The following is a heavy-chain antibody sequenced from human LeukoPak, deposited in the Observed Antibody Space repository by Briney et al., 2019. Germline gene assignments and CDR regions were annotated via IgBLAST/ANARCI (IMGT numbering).Heavy chain of an antibody. J-gene: IGHJ4*02. D-gene: IGHD6-19*01. Sequence: GGSLRLSCAASGFTFSSYGMHWVRQAPGKGLEWVAFIRYDGSNKYYADSVKGRFTISRDNSKNTLYLQMNSLRAEDTAVYYCASETRRWLVFDYWGQGALVTVSS. CDR1: GFTFSSYG. CDR3: ASETRRWLVFDY. V-gene: IGHV3-30*02. CDR2: IRYDGSNK.